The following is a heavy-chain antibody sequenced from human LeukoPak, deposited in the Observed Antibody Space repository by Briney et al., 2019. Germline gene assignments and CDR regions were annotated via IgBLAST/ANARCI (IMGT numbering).Heavy chain of an antibody. CDR1: GFTFSSYS. CDR2: ISSSSSYI. Sequence: GGSLRLSCAASGFTFSSYSMNWVRQAPGKGLEWVSSISSSSSYIYYADSVKGRFTISRDNAKNSLYLQMNSLRAEDTAVYYCARVGDIVLKSWFDPWGQGTLVTVSS. J-gene: IGHJ5*02. D-gene: IGHD2-8*01. CDR3: ARVGDIVLKSWFDP. V-gene: IGHV3-21*01.